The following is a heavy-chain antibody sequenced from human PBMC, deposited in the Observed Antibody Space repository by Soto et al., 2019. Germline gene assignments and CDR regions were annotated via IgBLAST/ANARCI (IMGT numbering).Heavy chain of an antibody. CDR1: GFSVTSNY. V-gene: IGHV3-53*01. CDR3: ARVTTFYDILTSSYALNYFDY. Sequence: PGGSLSLSCAASGFSVTSNYMTWVRPAPGKGLECVSVIYAGGNTYYPDSVKGRFTISSDNSKNTLFLQMNNLRAEDTAVYYCARVTTFYDILTSSYALNYFDYWGQGTLVTVSS. J-gene: IGHJ4*02. D-gene: IGHD3-9*01. CDR2: IYAGGNT.